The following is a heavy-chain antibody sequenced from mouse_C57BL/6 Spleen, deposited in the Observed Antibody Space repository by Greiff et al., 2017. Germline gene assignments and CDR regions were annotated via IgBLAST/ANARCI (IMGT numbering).Heavy chain of an antibody. Sequence: VQLKQSVAELVRPGASVKLSCTASGFNIKNTYMNWVKQRPEQGLEWIGRIDPANGNTKYAPKFQGKATITADTSSNTAYLQLSSLTSEDTAIYYCARRITTVGNYYAMDYWGQGTSGTVSS. CDR1: GFNIKNTY. V-gene: IGHV14-3*01. J-gene: IGHJ4*01. CDR2: IDPANGNT. CDR3: ARRITTVGNYYAMDY. D-gene: IGHD1-1*01.